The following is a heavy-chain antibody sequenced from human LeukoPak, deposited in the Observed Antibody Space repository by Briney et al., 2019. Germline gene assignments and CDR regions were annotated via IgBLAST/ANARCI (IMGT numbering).Heavy chain of an antibody. CDR2: INPNTGGT. V-gene: IGHV1-2*02. Sequence: AAVKVSCKASGYTFNGYYIHWVRQAPGQGPEWMGWINPNTGGTNYAREFKGRVTMTRDTSMSTAYMELSRLRSDDTAVYYCARGGDYFSFVQATSERKNYFYMDVWGKGTTVTISS. CDR3: ARGGDYFSFVQATSERKNYFYMDV. J-gene: IGHJ6*03. D-gene: IGHD4-17*01. CDR1: GYTFNGYY.